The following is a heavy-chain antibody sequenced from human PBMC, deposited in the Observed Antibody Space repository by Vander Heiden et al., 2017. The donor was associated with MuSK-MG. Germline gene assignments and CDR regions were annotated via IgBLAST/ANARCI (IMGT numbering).Heavy chain of an antibody. V-gene: IGHV4-4*02. CDR3: ARDKRMVRGVTAFYYGMDV. CDR1: GGSISSSNW. D-gene: IGHD3-10*01. Sequence: QVQLQESGPGLVKPSGTLSLTCAVSGGSISSSNWWSWVRQPPGKGMEWIGEIYHSGSTNYNPSLKRRVTISVDKSKNQFSLKLSSVTAADTAVYYCARDKRMVRGVTAFYYGMDVWGQGTTVTVYS. J-gene: IGHJ6*02. CDR2: IYHSGST.